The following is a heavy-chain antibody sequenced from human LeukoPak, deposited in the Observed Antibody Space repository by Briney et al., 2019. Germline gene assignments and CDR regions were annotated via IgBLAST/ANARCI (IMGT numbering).Heavy chain of an antibody. V-gene: IGHV4-34*01. J-gene: IGHJ4*02. CDR2: INHSGST. Sequence: PSETLSLTCAVYGGSFSGYYWSWIRQPPGKGLEWIGEINHSGSTNYNPSLKGRVTISVDTSKNQFSLKLGSVTAADTAVYYCARPKGYSYANYFDYWGQGTLVTVSS. CDR1: GGSFSGYY. CDR3: ARPKGYSYANYFDY. D-gene: IGHD5-18*01.